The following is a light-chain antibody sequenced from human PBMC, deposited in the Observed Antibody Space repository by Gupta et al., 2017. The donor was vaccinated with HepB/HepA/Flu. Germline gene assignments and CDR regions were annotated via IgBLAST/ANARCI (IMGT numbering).Light chain of an antibody. J-gene: IGKJ1*01. CDR3: LQYNSNPRT. V-gene: IGKV1-17*01. CDR2: AAS. Sequence: DIQLTQFPSSLSASVGDRVTITCRASQSIRNDLAWYQQKPGKAPKLLIYAASSLQSGVPSRFTGSGSGTDFTLTISSLQPEDFATYYCLQYNSNPRTFGQGTKVEIK. CDR1: QSIRND.